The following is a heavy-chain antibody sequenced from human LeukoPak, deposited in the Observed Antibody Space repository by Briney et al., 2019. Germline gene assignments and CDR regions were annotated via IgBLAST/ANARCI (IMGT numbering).Heavy chain of an antibody. CDR3: ARDMGAAAAVVFDY. CDR1: GGSFSGYY. CDR2: INHSGST. J-gene: IGHJ4*02. V-gene: IGHV4-34*01. Sequence: SETLSLTCAVYGGSFSGYYWSWIRQPPGKGLEWIGEINHSGSTNYNPSLKSRVTISLDTSKNQFSLKLSSVTAADTAVYYCARDMGAAAAVVFDYWGQGTLVTVSS. D-gene: IGHD6-13*01.